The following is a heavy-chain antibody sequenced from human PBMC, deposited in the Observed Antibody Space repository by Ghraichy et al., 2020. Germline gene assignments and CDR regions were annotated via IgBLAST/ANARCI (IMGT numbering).Heavy chain of an antibody. CDR2: IYSAGYA. CDR1: GFTVTTNS. J-gene: IGHJ4*02. Sequence: GGSLRLSCAASGFTVTTNSMSLVRQAPGKGLEWVSVIYSAGYAYYADSVKGRFTISRDTSKNTLYLHMNSLRAEDTAFYYCAGDPPGGSGFYYFNYWGQGTLVTVSS. CDR3: AGDPPGGSGFYYFNY. V-gene: IGHV3-53*01. D-gene: IGHD6-19*01.